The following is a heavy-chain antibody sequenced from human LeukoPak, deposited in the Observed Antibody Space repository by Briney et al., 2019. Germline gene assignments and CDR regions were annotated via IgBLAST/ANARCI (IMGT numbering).Heavy chain of an antibody. CDR3: ARTGDPYAYNSYGFVPQSWFDY. D-gene: IGHD5-18*01. CDR1: GYTFTGYY. V-gene: IGHV1-2*04. Sequence: ASVKVSCKASGYTFTGYYMHWVRQAPGQGLEWMGWINPNSGGTNYAQKFQGWVTMTRDTSISTAYMELSRLRSDDTAVYYCARTGDPYAYNSYGFVPQSWFDYWGQGTLVTVSS. J-gene: IGHJ4*02. CDR2: INPNSGGT.